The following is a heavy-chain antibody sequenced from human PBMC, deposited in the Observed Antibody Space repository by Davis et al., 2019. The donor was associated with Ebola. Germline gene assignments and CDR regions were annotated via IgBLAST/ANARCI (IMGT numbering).Heavy chain of an antibody. Sequence: AASVKVSCKASGYTFTSYGISWVRQAPGQGLEWMGIINPSGGSTSYAQKFQGRVTMARDTSTSTVYMELSSLRSEDTAVYYCARDRIVVVVAATQAYYYYGMDVWGQGTTVTVSS. CDR3: ARDRIVVVVAATQAYYYYGMDV. J-gene: IGHJ6*02. CDR2: INPSGGST. CDR1: GYTFTSYG. D-gene: IGHD2-15*01. V-gene: IGHV1-46*01.